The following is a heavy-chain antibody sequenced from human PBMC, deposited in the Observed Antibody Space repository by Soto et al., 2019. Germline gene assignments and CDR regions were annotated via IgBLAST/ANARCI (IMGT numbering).Heavy chain of an antibody. Sequence: QVQLVQSGAEVKKPGASVKVSCKASGYTFTSYAMHWVRQAPGQRLEWMGWINAGNGNTKYSQKFQGRVTITRDTSASTAYMELSSLRSEDTAVYYCARVGAAAGTFDPWGQGTLVTVSS. CDR3: ARVGAAAGTFDP. CDR2: INAGNGNT. D-gene: IGHD6-13*01. V-gene: IGHV1-3*01. CDR1: GYTFTSYA. J-gene: IGHJ5*02.